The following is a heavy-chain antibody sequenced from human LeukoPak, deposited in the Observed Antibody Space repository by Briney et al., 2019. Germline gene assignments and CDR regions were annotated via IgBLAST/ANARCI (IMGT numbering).Heavy chain of an antibody. D-gene: IGHD3-22*01. V-gene: IGHV4-34*01. Sequence: SETLSLTCAVYGGSFSGYYWSWIRQPPGKGLEWIGEINHSGSTNYNPSLKSRVTISVDTSKNQFSLKLSSVTAADTAVYYCARGFHYDDSRDRAFDIWGQGTMVTVSS. CDR3: ARGFHYDDSRDRAFDI. CDR1: GGSFSGYY. J-gene: IGHJ3*02. CDR2: INHSGST.